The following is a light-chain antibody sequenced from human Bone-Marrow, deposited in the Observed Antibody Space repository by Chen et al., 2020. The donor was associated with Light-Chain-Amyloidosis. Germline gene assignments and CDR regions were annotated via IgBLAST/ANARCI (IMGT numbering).Light chain of an antibody. V-gene: IGKV2-28*01. J-gene: IGKJ1*01. CDR2: LVS. CDR3: MQTVQSTWT. Sequence: DIVLTQTPLSLPVTPGEPASISCRSSQSLLHRNGYNYLGWYLQKPGQSPQLLIYLVSNRASGVPDRFSGSGSGTDFTLKISRVEAEEVGVYYCMQTVQSTWTFGQGTKVEIK. CDR1: QSLLHRNGYNY.